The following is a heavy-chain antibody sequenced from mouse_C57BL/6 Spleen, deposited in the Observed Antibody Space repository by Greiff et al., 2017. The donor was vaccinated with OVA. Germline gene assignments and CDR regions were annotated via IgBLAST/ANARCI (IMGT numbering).Heavy chain of an antibody. J-gene: IGHJ4*01. D-gene: IGHD2-1*01. Sequence: QVQLQQPGAELVKPGASVKLSCKASGYTFTSYWMHWVKQRPGQGLEWIGMIHPNSGSTNYNEKFKSKATLTVDKSSSTAYMQLSSLTSEDSAVYYCARSGGNYGNYYAMDYWGQGTSVTVSS. CDR3: ARSGGNYGNYYAMDY. V-gene: IGHV1-64*01. CDR1: GYTFTSYW. CDR2: IHPNSGST.